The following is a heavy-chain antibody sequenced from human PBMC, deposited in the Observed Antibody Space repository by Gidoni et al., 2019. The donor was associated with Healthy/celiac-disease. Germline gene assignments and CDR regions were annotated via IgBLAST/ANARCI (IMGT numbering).Heavy chain of an antibody. V-gene: IGHV1-69*01. Sequence: QVQLVQSGAEVKKPGSSVTVSCKASGGTFGSDAISWVRQAPGQGLEWMGGSIPIFGTANYAQKFPGRATITADESTCTAYMELSSLSSEDTAVSYCASSALFRSSSHSDPFASWGQGTLFIVSS. CDR2: SIPIFGTA. CDR1: GGTFGSDA. D-gene: IGHD6-6*01. J-gene: IGHJ4*02. CDR3: ASSALFRSSSHSDPFAS.